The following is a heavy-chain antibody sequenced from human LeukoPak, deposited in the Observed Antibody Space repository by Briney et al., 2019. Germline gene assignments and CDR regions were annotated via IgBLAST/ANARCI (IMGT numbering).Heavy chain of an antibody. D-gene: IGHD3-3*01. Sequence: PGGSLRLSCAASGFTFRSYSMNWVRQAPGKGLEWVSSISSTSSYIYYADSVKGRFTISRDNAKNSLYLQMNSLRAEDTAVYYCASVHGDGTIFGVVTHPFDYWGQGTLVTVSS. CDR3: ASVHGDGTIFGVVTHPFDY. CDR1: GFTFRSYS. V-gene: IGHV3-21*01. CDR2: ISSTSSYI. J-gene: IGHJ4*02.